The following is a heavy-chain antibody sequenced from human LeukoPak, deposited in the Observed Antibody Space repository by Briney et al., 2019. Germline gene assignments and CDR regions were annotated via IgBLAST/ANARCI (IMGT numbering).Heavy chain of an antibody. V-gene: IGHV4-34*01. J-gene: IGHJ6*03. D-gene: IGHD6-13*01. CDR1: GGSFSGYY. Sequence: SETLSLTCAVYGGSFSGYYWSWIRQPPGKGLEWIGEINHSGSTNYNPSLKSRVTISVDTSKNQFSLKLSSVTAADTAVYYCARRKYSSSTQGYYYYYYMDVWGKGTTVTISS. CDR3: ARRKYSSSTQGYYYYYYMDV. CDR2: INHSGST.